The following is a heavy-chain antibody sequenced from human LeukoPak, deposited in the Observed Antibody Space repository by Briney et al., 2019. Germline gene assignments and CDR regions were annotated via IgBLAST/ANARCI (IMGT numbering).Heavy chain of an antibody. J-gene: IGHJ6*03. V-gene: IGHV3-23*01. CDR3: ARDVKELRRDIVVVGKSFGYYYMDV. CDR2: ISGSGGST. Sequence: PGGSLRLSCAASGFTFSSYAMSWVRQAPGKGLEWVSAISGSGGSTYYADSVKGRFTISRDNSKNTLYLQMNSLRAEDTAVYYCARDVKELRRDIVVVGKSFGYYYMDVWGKGTTVTVSS. D-gene: IGHD2-2*01. CDR1: GFTFSSYA.